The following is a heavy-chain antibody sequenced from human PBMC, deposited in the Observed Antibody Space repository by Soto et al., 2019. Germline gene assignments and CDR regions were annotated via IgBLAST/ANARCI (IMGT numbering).Heavy chain of an antibody. Sequence: AASVKVSCKASGGTFSSYAISWVRQAPGQGLEWMGGIIPIFGTANYAQKFQGRVTITADESTSTAYMELSSLRSEDTAVYYCARDHSRCYYDSSGYLDAFDIWGQGTMVTVSS. CDR3: ARDHSRCYYDSSGYLDAFDI. CDR2: IIPIFGTA. D-gene: IGHD3-22*01. V-gene: IGHV1-69*13. CDR1: GGTFSSYA. J-gene: IGHJ3*02.